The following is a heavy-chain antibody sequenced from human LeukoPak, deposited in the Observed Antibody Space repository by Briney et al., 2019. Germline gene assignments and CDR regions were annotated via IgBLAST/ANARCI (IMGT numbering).Heavy chain of an antibody. V-gene: IGHV4-59*08. CDR1: GGSISNYY. Sequence: SETLSLTCTVSGGSISNYYWSWIRQPPGKGLEWIGYIYYSGSTIYSPSLKSRVTISVDTSKNQFSLKLSSVTAADTAVYYCARLKWFGEITSYYFDYWGQGTLVTVSS. CDR3: ARLKWFGEITSYYFDY. D-gene: IGHD3-10*01. CDR2: IYYSGST. J-gene: IGHJ4*02.